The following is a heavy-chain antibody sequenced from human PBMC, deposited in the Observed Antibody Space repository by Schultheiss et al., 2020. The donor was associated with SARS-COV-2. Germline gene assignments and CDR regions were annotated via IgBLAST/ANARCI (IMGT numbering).Heavy chain of an antibody. V-gene: IGHV3-21*01. CDR3: ARVGYCSGGSCYSGFRYFDY. CDR1: GFTFSSYS. Sequence: GESLKISCAASGFTFSSYSMNWVRQAPGKGLEWVSSISSSSSYIYYADSVKGRFTISRDNAKNSLYLQMNSLRAEDTAVYYCARVGYCSGGSCYSGFRYFDYWGQGTLVTVSS. CDR2: ISSSSSYI. D-gene: IGHD2-15*01. J-gene: IGHJ4*02.